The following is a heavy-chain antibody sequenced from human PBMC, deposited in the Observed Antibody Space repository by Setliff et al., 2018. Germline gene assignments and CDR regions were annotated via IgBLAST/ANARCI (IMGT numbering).Heavy chain of an antibody. J-gene: IGHJ5*01. CDR2: ISHSGTT. D-gene: IGHD2-15*01. V-gene: IGHV4-59*01. CDR3: ARGGASSQWFDS. Sequence: PSDTLSLTCTVSGDSISPYYWSWIRQSPGKGLEWIAWISHSGTTNYNPSLKSRVTLSVDTSKNQFSLNLASVTAADTAAYYCARGGASSQWFDSWGQGTLVTVSS. CDR1: GDSISPYY.